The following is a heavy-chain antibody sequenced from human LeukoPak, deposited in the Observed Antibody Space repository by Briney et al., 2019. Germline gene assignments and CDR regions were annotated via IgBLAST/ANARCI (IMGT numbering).Heavy chain of an antibody. J-gene: IGHJ4*02. Sequence: PGGSLRLSCAVSGFTLSTYWMSWVRQAPGKGLEWVANIKQDGSEKNYVDSVKGRFTISRDNARNSLYLQMNSLRAEDTAVYYCAKLILGSYGFDYWGQGTLVTVSS. CDR1: GFTLSTYW. CDR3: AKLILGSYGFDY. CDR2: IKQDGSEK. D-gene: IGHD3-10*01. V-gene: IGHV3-7*02.